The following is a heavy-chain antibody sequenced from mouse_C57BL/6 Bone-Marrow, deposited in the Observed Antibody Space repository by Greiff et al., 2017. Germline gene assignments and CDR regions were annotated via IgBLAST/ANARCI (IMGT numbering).Heavy chain of an antibody. J-gene: IGHJ1*03. CDR3: ARPVAYWYFDV. D-gene: IGHD1-1*02. CDR2: ISSGSSTI. Sequence: DVKLVESGGGLVKPGGSLKLSCAASGFTFSDYGMHWVRQAPEKGLEWVAYISSGSSTIYYADTVKGRFTISRDNAKNTLFLQMTSLRSEDTAMYYCARPVAYWYFDVWGTGTTVTVSS. V-gene: IGHV5-17*01. CDR1: GFTFSDYG.